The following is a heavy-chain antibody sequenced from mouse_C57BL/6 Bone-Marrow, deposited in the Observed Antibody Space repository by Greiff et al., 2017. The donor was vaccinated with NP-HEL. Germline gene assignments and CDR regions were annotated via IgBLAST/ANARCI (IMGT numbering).Heavy chain of an antibody. Sequence: EVKLVESGGDLVKPGGSLKLSCAASGFTFSSYGMSWVRQTPDKRLEWVATISSGGSYTYYPDSVKGRFPISSDNAKNTLYLQMSSLKSEDTAMYYCARHYYSNYFDYWGQGTTLTVSS. CDR1: GFTFSSYG. CDR3: ARHYYSNYFDY. J-gene: IGHJ2*01. V-gene: IGHV5-6*01. D-gene: IGHD2-5*01. CDR2: ISSGGSYT.